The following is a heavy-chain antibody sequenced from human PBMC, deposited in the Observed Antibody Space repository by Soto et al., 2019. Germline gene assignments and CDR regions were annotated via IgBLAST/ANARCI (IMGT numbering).Heavy chain of an antibody. CDR3: AGVVWFPGMDV. V-gene: IGHV6-1*01. D-gene: IGHD3-16*01. CDR2: TYYRSKWIH. CDR1: GDSVSSSSAA. Sequence: SQTLSLTCDISGDSVSSSSAAWNWIRQSPSRGLEWLGRTYYRSKWIHEYTVSMESRITINPDTSKNQISLHIYSVTAEDTAVYYCAGVVWFPGMDVWGQGTPVTVSS. J-gene: IGHJ6*02.